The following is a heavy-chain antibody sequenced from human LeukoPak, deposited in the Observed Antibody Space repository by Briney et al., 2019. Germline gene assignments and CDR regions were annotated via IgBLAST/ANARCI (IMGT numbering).Heavy chain of an antibody. CDR2: IYTTGST. D-gene: IGHD2-21*02. CDR1: GGSISTYY. CDR3: ASLYCGGDCYADY. Sequence: PSETLSLTCTVSGGSISTYYWSWIRQPPGKGLEWIGYIYTTGSTNYIPSLKSRVTMSMDTSENQFSLKLSSVTAADTAVYYCASLYCGGDCYADYWGQGTLVTVSS. J-gene: IGHJ4*02. V-gene: IGHV4-4*09.